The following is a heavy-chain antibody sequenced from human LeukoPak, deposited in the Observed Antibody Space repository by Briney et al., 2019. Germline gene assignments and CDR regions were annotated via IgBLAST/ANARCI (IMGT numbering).Heavy chain of an antibody. V-gene: IGHV3-7*01. CDR1: GFTFSSHW. J-gene: IGHJ4*02. CDR2: IKQDGSER. D-gene: IGHD2-8*01. Sequence: GRSLRLSCAASGFTFSSHWMSWVRQAPGKGLEWVANIKQDGSERYYVDSVKGRFTISRDNAKNSLYLQMNSLRAEDTAVYYCAREVYSDYWGQGTLVTVSS. CDR3: AREVYSDY.